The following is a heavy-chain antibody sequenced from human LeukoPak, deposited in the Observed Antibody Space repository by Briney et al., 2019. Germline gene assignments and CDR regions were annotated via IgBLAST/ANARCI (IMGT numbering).Heavy chain of an antibody. V-gene: IGHV4-34*01. CDR3: ARHEGLPYGGYVGY. D-gene: IGHD5-12*01. Sequence: SETLSLTCAVYGGSFSGYYWSWIRQPPGKGLEWIGEINHSGSTNYNPSLKSRVTISVDTSKNQFSLKLSSVTAADTAVYYCARHEGLPYGGYVGYWGQGTLVTVSS. J-gene: IGHJ4*02. CDR2: INHSGST. CDR1: GGSFSGYY.